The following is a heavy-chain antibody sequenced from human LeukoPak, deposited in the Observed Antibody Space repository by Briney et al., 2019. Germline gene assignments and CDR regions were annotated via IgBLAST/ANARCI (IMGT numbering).Heavy chain of an antibody. CDR3: AREMGGGYCSSTSCYALDY. D-gene: IGHD2-2*01. CDR2: ISAYNGNT. J-gene: IGHJ4*02. V-gene: IGHV1-18*01. CDR1: GYTFTSYG. Sequence: ASVKVSCKASGYTFTSYGISWVRQAPGQGLEWMGWISAYNGNTNYAQKLQGRVTMTTDTSTSTAYMELRSLRSDDTAVYYCAREMGGGYCSSTSCYALDYWGQGTLVTVSS.